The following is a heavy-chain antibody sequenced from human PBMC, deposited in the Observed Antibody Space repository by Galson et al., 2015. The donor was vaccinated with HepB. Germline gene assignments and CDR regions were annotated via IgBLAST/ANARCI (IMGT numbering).Heavy chain of an antibody. CDR2: ISWNSGSI. Sequence: SLRLSCAASGFTFDDYAMHWVRQARGKGLGWVSGISWNSGSIGYADSVKGRFTISRDNAKNSLYLQMNSLRAEDAALYYCAKDVNDYGDYYFDYWGQGTLVTVSS. J-gene: IGHJ4*02. V-gene: IGHV3-9*01. CDR3: AKDVNDYGDYYFDY. CDR1: GFTFDDYA. D-gene: IGHD4-17*01.